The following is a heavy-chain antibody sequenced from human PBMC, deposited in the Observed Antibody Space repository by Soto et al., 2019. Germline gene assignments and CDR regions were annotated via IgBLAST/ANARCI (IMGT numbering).Heavy chain of an antibody. J-gene: IGHJ4*02. CDR3: ARALRGGELPFDY. CDR2: ISYDGSNK. V-gene: IGHV3-30-3*01. D-gene: IGHD1-26*01. Sequence: QVQLVESGGGVVQPGRSLRLSCAASGFTFSSYAMHWVRQAPGKGLEGVAVISYDGSNKYYADSVKGRFTISRDNSKNTLYLQMNSLRAEDTAVYYCARALRGGELPFDYWGQGTLVTVSS. CDR1: GFTFSSYA.